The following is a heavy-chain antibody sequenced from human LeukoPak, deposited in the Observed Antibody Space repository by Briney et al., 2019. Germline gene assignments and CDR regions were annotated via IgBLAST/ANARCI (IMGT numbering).Heavy chain of an antibody. J-gene: IGHJ4*02. CDR1: GVSISSYY. CDR2: IFHSGTT. Sequence: SETLSLTCTVSGVSISSYYWSWIRQPPGQGLEWIGYIFHSGTTNYNPSLKSRVTMSVDTSKNQFSLKLSSVTAADTAVYYCARGPTTVTRAFDYWGQGTLVTVSS. CDR3: ARGPTTVTRAFDY. D-gene: IGHD4-17*01. V-gene: IGHV4-59*12.